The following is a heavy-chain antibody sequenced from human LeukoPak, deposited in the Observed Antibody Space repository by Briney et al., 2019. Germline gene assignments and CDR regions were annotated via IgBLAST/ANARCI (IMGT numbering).Heavy chain of an antibody. V-gene: IGHV4-61*01. CDR3: ARDLGRGSYYAFDI. J-gene: IGHJ3*02. CDR2: IYYSGST. Sequence: PSETLSLTCTVSGGSISSSSYYWSWIRQPPGKGLEWIGYIYYSGSTNHNPSLKSRVTISVDTSKNQFSLKLSSVTAADTAVYYCARDLGRGSYYAFDIWGQGTMVTVSS. D-gene: IGHD1-26*01. CDR1: GGSISSSSYY.